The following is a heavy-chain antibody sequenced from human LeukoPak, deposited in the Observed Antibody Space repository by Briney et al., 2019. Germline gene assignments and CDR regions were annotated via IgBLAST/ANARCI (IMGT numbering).Heavy chain of an antibody. D-gene: IGHD3-10*01. Sequence: ASETLSLTCTVSGGSISSSSYYWGWIRQPPGKGLEWIERIYYSVSTYYNPSLKSRVTISVDTSKNQFSLKLSSVTAADTAVYYCARALMLHYGSGSVLFDYWGQGTLVTVSS. CDR2: IYYSVST. CDR1: GGSISSSSYY. V-gene: IGHV4-39*01. CDR3: ARALMLHYGSGSVLFDY. J-gene: IGHJ4*02.